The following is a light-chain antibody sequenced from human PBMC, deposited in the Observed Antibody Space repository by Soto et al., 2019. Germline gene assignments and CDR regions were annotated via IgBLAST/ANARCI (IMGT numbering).Light chain of an antibody. V-gene: IGKV3-15*01. J-gene: IGKJ2*01. CDR1: VSLFGF. CDR2: GVS. Sequence: EIVMTQSPATLSVSPGERVTLSCRASVSLFGFLAWYQHKPGQAPRLLIYGVSTKATGVPARFSGSGSATDFTLTITSLQSDDSAVYYCQSYNDWPFAFGQGTKLEI. CDR3: QSYNDWPFA.